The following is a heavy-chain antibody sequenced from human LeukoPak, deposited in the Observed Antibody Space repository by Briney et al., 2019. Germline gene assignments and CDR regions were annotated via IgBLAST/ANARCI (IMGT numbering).Heavy chain of an antibody. CDR1: GYTFTTYG. CDR2: ISAYNGDT. Sequence: GASVKVSCKASGYTFTTYGVTWVRQAPRQGLEWMGWISAYNGDTMYAQKFQGRITMTTDTSTSTANMELRSLRSDDTAVYYCAKAGPPIHYYYMDVWGKGTTVTISS. J-gene: IGHJ6*03. V-gene: IGHV1-18*01. CDR3: AKAGPPIHYYYMDV.